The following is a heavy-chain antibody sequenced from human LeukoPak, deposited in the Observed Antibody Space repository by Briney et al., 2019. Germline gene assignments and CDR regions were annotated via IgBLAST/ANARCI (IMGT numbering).Heavy chain of an antibody. CDR2: IYHSGST. J-gene: IGHJ4*02. CDR1: GGSISSGGYY. CDR3: ARDRYYGSGSYYKDLFDY. V-gene: IGHV4-30-2*01. D-gene: IGHD3-10*01. Sequence: SQTLSLTCTVSGGSISSGGYYWSWIRQPPGKGLEWIGYIYHSGSTYYNPSLKSRVTISVDRSKNQFSLKLSSVTAADTAVYYCARDRYYGSGSYYKDLFDYWGQGTLVTVSS.